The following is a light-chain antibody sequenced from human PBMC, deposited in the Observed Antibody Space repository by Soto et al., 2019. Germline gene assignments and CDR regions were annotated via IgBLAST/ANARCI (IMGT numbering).Light chain of an antibody. CDR2: DAS. CDR3: QQYNNWPPMYT. CDR1: QSVSSN. Sequence: EIVMTQSPATLSVSPGERATLSCRASQSVSSNLAWYQQKPGQAPRLFIYDASTRATGIPARFSGSGSGTDFTLTISSLQSEDFAVYYCQQYNNWPPMYTFGQGTKLEIK. J-gene: IGKJ2*01. V-gene: IGKV3-15*01.